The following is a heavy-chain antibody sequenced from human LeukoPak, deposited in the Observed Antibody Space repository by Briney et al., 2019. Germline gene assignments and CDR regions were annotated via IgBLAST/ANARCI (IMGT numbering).Heavy chain of an antibody. CDR2: INPYNGDT. CDR3: ARFLDYGGNSVSPLRY. J-gene: IGHJ4*02. Sequence: GASVKVSCKASGYTFVNYDINWVRQAPGQGLEWMGWINPYNGDTNYVQKFQGRVTMTTDTSTSTAYMELRSLKYHDTAVYYCARFLDYGGNSVSPLRYWGQGTLVTVSS. CDR1: GYTFVNYD. D-gene: IGHD4-23*01. V-gene: IGHV1-18*01.